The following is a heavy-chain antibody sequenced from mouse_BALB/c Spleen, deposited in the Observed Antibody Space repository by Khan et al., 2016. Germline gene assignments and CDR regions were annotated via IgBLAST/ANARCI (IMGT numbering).Heavy chain of an antibody. CDR2: INTYTGEP. Sequence: QIQLVQSGPELKKPGETVKISCKASGYTFTNSGMNWVKQAPGKGLKWVGWINTYTGEPTYADDFKGRFAFSLETSASTAYLQINNLKNEDMTTXFSARGAVVTTGWYFDVWGAGTTVTVSS. CDR3: ARGAVVTTGWYFDV. CDR1: GYTFTNSG. V-gene: IGHV9-1*02. D-gene: IGHD2-2*01. J-gene: IGHJ1*01.